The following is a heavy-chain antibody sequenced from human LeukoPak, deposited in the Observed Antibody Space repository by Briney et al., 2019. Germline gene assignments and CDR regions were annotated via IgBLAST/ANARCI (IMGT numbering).Heavy chain of an antibody. CDR1: GFTFSSYA. J-gene: IGHJ4*02. CDR2: ISYDGSNK. CDR3: ARGYCTSRSCYNDY. D-gene: IGHD2-2*02. Sequence: GGSLRLSCAASGFTFSSYAMHWVRQAPGKGLEWVAVISYDGSNKYYADSVKGRFTISRDNSKNTLYLQMNSLRAEDTAVYSCARGYCTSRSCYNDYWGQGTLVTVSS. V-gene: IGHV3-30*04.